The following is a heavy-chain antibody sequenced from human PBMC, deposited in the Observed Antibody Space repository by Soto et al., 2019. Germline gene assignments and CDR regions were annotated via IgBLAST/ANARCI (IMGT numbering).Heavy chain of an antibody. CDR2: IYYSGST. Sequence: SETLSLTCTVSSGSISSGRYYWDWIRQPPGKGLEWIGYIYYSGSTNYNPSLKSRVTISVDTSKNQFSLKLSSVTAADTAVYYCARDRHYYDSSGYYSNWFDPWGQGTLVTVS. J-gene: IGHJ5*02. CDR3: ARDRHYYDSSGYYSNWFDP. CDR1: SGSISSGRYY. D-gene: IGHD3-22*01. V-gene: IGHV4-61*01.